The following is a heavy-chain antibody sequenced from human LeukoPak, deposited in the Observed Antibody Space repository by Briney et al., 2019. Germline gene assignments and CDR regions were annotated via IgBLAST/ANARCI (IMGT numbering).Heavy chain of an antibody. Sequence: GGSLRLSCAASGFTFSSYWMSWVRQAPGKGLEWVANIKQDGSEKYYVDSVKGRFTISRDNAKNTLYLQMNSLRAEDTAVYYCAREQYADAFDIWGQGTMVTVSS. V-gene: IGHV3-7*01. CDR1: GFTFSSYW. CDR3: AREQYADAFDI. J-gene: IGHJ3*02. CDR2: IKQDGSEK.